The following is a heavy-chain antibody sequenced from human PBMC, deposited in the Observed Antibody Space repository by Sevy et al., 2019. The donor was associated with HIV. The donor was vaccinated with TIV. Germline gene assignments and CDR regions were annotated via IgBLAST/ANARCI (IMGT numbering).Heavy chain of an antibody. CDR2: IYSGGNT. CDR1: GFTVSSNC. J-gene: IGHJ6*02. D-gene: IGHD2-2*01. CDR3: ARDRRGYCSSTSCYPYGMDV. V-gene: IGHV3-53*01. Sequence: GGSLRLSCAASGFTVSSNCMTWVRQAPGKGLEWVSDIYSGGNTYYADSVKGRFTISRDNSKNTLYLQMNSLRAEDTAVYYCARDRRGYCSSTSCYPYGMDVWGQGTTVTVSS.